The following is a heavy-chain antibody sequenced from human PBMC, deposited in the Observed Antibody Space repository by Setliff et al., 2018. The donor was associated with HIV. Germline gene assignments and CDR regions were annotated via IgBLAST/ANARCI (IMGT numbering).Heavy chain of an antibody. J-gene: IGHJ4*02. V-gene: IGHV3-23*01. CDR3: TKDIQCSGGSCKHFDF. CDR1: GFTFSNYA. Sequence: GGSLRLSCAASGFTFSNYAMNWVRQTPGKGPEWVSTFSGGRAYYADSVMGRFTISRDNSKNTLYLQMNSLRVEDTAIYYCTKDIQCSGGSCKHFDFWGQGTRVTVSS. CDR2: FSGGRA. D-gene: IGHD2-15*01.